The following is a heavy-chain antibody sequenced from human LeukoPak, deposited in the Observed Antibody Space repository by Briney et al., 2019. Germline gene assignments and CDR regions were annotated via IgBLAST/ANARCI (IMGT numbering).Heavy chain of an antibody. V-gene: IGHV1-18*01. CDR3: AIALEMATIPDAFDI. CDR2: IRAYNGNT. D-gene: IGHD5-24*01. CDR1: GYTFSTYG. J-gene: IGHJ3*02. Sequence: ASVKVSCKASGYTFSTYGISWVRQAPGQGLEWMGWIRAYNGNTNYAQKVQGRVTMTTDTSTSTAYMELRSLRSDDTAVYYCAIALEMATIPDAFDIWGQGTMVTVSS.